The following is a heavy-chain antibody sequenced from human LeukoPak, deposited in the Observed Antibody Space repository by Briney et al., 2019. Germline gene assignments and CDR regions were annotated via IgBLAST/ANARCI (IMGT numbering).Heavy chain of an antibody. CDR3: ARLRRNGDSGGFYYYYDS. CDR1: GFTFSSFS. J-gene: IGHJ4*02. D-gene: IGHD2-21*01. V-gene: IGHV3-21*01. Sequence: TGGSLRLSCAASGFTFSSFSINWVRQAPGKGLEWVSSINTFASYIYYADSGRGRFTISRDNAQNSLYLQMNTLRPEDTGVYYCARLRRNGDSGGFYYYYDSWGQGTLVTVSS. CDR2: INTFASYI.